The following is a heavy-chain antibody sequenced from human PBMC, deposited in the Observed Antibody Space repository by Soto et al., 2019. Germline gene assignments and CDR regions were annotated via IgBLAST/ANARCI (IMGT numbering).Heavy chain of an antibody. V-gene: IGHV4-38-2*01. Sequence: SETLSLTCAVSCFFISSGNYWGWIRKPPVKGLEWIGSIFHGGNTYYNPSLKSRVTISVDMSKDQFSLKLNSVTAADTAVYYCARARWYDAFDVWGQGTVVTVSS. D-gene: IGHD2-15*01. CDR1: CFFISSGNY. CDR3: ARARWYDAFDV. CDR2: IFHGGNT. J-gene: IGHJ3*01.